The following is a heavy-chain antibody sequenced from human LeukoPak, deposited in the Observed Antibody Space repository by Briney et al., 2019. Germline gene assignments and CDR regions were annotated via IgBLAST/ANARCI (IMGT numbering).Heavy chain of an antibody. J-gene: IGHJ4*02. CDR3: ARSGDGYKLYYFDY. V-gene: IGHV4-39*07. CDR2: FYHSGST. D-gene: IGHD5-12*01. Sequence: SETLSLTCTVSGGSISRSSSYWGWIRQPPGSTLEWIGNFYHSGSTYYNPALKSRVTISVDRSKNQFSLKLSSVTAADTAVYYCARSGDGYKLYYFDYWGQGTLVTVSS. CDR1: GGSISRSSSY.